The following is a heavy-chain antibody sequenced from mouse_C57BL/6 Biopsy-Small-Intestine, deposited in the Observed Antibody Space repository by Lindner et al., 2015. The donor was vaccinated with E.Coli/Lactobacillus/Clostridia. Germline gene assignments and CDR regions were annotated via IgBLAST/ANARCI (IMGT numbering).Heavy chain of an antibody. V-gene: IGHV1-82*01. CDR2: IYPGDGDT. CDR1: GYAFSSSW. Sequence: VQLQESGPELVKPGASVKISCKASGYAFSSSWMNWVKQRPGKGLEWIGRIYPGDGDTNYNGKFKDKATLTADKSSSTAYMQLGSLTSEDSAVYFCARSIHYGSVYYAMDYWGRGTSVTVSS. D-gene: IGHD1-1*01. CDR3: ARSIHYGSVYYAMDY. J-gene: IGHJ4*01.